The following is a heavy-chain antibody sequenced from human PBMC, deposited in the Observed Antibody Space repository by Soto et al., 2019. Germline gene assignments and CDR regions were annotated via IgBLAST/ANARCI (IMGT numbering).Heavy chain of an antibody. Sequence: XETLSLTCNLSGGSLHNFYWLWIRQPPGKGLEWVGHVHYSGSTNYSPSLNSRATISLDTSKSQLSLKLRSVNAAETAMYFCARGVDYYDTSGYFSFDSWGQGIPVTSPQ. D-gene: IGHD3-16*01. CDR1: GGSLHNFY. V-gene: IGHV4-59*01. CDR2: VHYSGST. CDR3: ARGVDYYDTSGYFSFDS. J-gene: IGHJ4*02.